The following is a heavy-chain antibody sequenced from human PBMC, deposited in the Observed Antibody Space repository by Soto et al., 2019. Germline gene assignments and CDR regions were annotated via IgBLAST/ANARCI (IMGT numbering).Heavy chain of an antibody. CDR1: RYTFTSYA. D-gene: IGHD3-22*01. J-gene: IGHJ3*02. V-gene: IGHV7-4-1*01. Sequence: GASVKVSCRASRYTFTSYAMYWVRQAPGQGLEWMGWINSNTGNPTYAQDFTGRFVFSLDTSVSTAYLQICSLKDEDTAVYYCASAFDSSGYFYVLGAFDIWGQGTMVTVSS. CDR2: INSNTGNP. CDR3: ASAFDSSGYFYVLGAFDI.